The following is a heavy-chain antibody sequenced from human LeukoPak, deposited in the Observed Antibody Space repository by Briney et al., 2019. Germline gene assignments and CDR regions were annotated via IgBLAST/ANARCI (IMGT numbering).Heavy chain of an antibody. CDR2: INHSGST. V-gene: IGHV4-34*01. D-gene: IGHD3-10*01. Sequence: SETLSLTCAVYGASLSGYYWSWIRQPPGKGLEWIGEINHSGSTNYNPSLKSRVTLSVDTSTTQFSLNLSSVTAADTPVYYCARGPSPRINMVRGVRPPFRGVFDYWGQGTLVTVSS. J-gene: IGHJ4*02. CDR3: ARGPSPRINMVRGVRPPFRGVFDY. CDR1: GASLSGYY.